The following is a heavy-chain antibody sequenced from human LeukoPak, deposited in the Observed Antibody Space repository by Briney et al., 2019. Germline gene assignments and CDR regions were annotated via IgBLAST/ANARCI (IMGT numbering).Heavy chain of an antibody. J-gene: IGHJ6*02. CDR1: GFTFSSYW. CDR2: IWYDGSNK. D-gene: IGHD1-1*01. V-gene: IGHV3-33*08. CDR3: ARDSETETGWYYYGMDV. Sequence: GGSLRLSCAASGFTFSSYWMHWVRQAPGKGLEWVAVIWYDGSNKYYADSVKGRFTITRDNSKNTVYLQMNSLRAADTAVYYCARDSETETGWYYYGMDVWGQGTTVTVSS.